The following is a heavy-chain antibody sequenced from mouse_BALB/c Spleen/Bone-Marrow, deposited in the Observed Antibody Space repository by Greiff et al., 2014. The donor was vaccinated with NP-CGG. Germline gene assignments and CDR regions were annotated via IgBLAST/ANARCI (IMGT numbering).Heavy chain of an antibody. D-gene: IGHD1-2*01. V-gene: IGHV1S81*02. J-gene: IGHJ1*01. CDR2: INPSNGVT. CDR3: TRSGFYGYGTYFDV. Sequence: QVQLKESGAELVKPGASVKLSCKVSGYTFTNYYVYWVKQRPGQGLGWIGEINPSNGVTNFNEKFMIKATLTVDSSSSTAYMRLSSLTSEDSAVYYCTRSGFYGYGTYFDVWGAGTTVTVSS. CDR1: GYTFTNYY.